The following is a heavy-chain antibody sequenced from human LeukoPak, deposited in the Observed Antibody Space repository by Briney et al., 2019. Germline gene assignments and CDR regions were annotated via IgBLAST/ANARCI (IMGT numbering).Heavy chain of an antibody. V-gene: IGHV4-59*12. CDR1: GGSISSYY. CDR2: IYYSGST. J-gene: IGHJ4*02. Sequence: SETLSLTCTVSGGSISSYYWSWIRQPPGKGLEWIGYIYYSGSTNYNPSLKSRVTISVDTSKNQFSLKLSSVTAADTAVYYCARDRIDPFDYWGQGALVTVSS. CDR3: ARDRIDPFDY.